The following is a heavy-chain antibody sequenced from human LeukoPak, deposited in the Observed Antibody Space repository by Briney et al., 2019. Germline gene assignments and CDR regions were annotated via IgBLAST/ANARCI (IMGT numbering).Heavy chain of an antibody. Sequence: GASVKVSCKASGYTFTSYDINWVRQATGQGLEWMGWMNPNSGNTGYVQKFQGRVTMTRNTSISTAYMELSSLRSEDTAVYYCARVRRGYSGYLRWGQGTLVTVSS. J-gene: IGHJ4*02. CDR2: MNPNSGNT. CDR3: ARVRRGYSGYLR. D-gene: IGHD5-12*01. V-gene: IGHV1-8*01. CDR1: GYTFTSYD.